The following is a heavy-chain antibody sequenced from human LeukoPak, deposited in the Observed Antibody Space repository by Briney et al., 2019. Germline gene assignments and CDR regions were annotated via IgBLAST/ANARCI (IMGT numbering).Heavy chain of an antibody. CDR1: GFTFSSYA. J-gene: IGHJ4*02. D-gene: IGHD3-22*01. CDR2: ISGSGGST. Sequence: GGSLRLSCAASGFTFSSYAMSWVRQAPGKGLEWVSAISGSGGSTYYADSVKGRFTVSRDNSKNTLYLQMNSLRAEDTAVYYCAEPEGGYYDIRPDWGQGTLVTVSS. CDR3: AEPEGGYYDIRPD. V-gene: IGHV3-23*01.